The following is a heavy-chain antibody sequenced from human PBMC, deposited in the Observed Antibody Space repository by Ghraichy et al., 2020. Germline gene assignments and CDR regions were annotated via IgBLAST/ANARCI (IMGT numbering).Heavy chain of an antibody. J-gene: IGHJ4*02. Sequence: SETLSLTCAVYGVSFTDHYWTWRRQSPGKRLEWIGGYNHIRGIKYNPSLSGSVSISLDTSNREVSLKVSPVSAAATAVYYCVTSKWFVIFPDYWGQGTLVTVSS. D-gene: IGHD3-10*01. CDR1: GVSFTDHY. V-gene: IGHV4-34*01. CDR2: YNHIRGI. CDR3: VTSKWFVIFPDY.